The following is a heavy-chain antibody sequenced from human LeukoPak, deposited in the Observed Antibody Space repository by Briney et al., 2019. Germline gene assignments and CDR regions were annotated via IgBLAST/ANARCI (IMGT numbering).Heavy chain of an antibody. D-gene: IGHD3-3*01. V-gene: IGHV4-59*11. Sequence: SETLSLNCTVSGGSISSHYWSWIRQPPGKGLEWIGYIYYSGSTNYNPSLKSRVTISVDTSKNQFSPKLSSVTAADTAVYHCARDHDFRFDYWGQGTLVTVSS. CDR2: IYYSGST. CDR3: ARDHDFRFDY. CDR1: GGSISSHY. J-gene: IGHJ4*02.